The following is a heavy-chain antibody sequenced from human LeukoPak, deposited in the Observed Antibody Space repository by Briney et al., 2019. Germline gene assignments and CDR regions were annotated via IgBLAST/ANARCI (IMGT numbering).Heavy chain of an antibody. CDR3: ARDIIVVTAIQAPPHAFDI. J-gene: IGHJ3*02. CDR2: INPSGGST. V-gene: IGHV1-46*01. Sequence: GASVKVSCKASGYTFTSYYMHWVRQAPGQGLEWMGIINPSGGSTSYAQKFQGRVTMTRDTSTSTVHTELSSLRSEDTAVYYCARDIIVVTAIQAPPHAFDIWGQGTMVTVSS. D-gene: IGHD2-21*02. CDR1: GYTFTSYY.